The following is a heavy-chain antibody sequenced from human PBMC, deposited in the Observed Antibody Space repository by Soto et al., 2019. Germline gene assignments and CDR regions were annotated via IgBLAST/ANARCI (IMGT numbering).Heavy chain of an antibody. D-gene: IGHD2-2*01. CDR2: ISAGGSDT. V-gene: IGHV3-23*01. CDR1: GFVFSDYA. CDR3: ASVPIWCGSSSCYTEGFDS. J-gene: IGHJ4*02. Sequence: VGSLRLSCVASGFVFSDYAMSWVRQAPGKGLEWVSAISAGGSDTYYADSVKGRFTVSRVNSESTLYLQMNTLRAEDTAIYYCASVPIWCGSSSCYTEGFDSWGQGTLVTVSS.